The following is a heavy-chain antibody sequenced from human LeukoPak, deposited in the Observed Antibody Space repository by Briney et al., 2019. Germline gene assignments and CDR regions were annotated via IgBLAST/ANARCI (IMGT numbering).Heavy chain of an antibody. CDR2: INWNGIST. J-gene: IGHJ4*02. V-gene: IGHV3-20*04. Sequence: PGGSLRLSCAASGFTFDDYGMSWVRQAPGKGLEWLSGINWNGISTGYADSVKGRFTISRDNAKHSLYLQMNSLRAEDTAFYYCARAQYCSSTSCYRWDYWGQGTLVTVSS. CDR1: GFTFDDYG. D-gene: IGHD2-2*01. CDR3: ARAQYCSSTSCYRWDY.